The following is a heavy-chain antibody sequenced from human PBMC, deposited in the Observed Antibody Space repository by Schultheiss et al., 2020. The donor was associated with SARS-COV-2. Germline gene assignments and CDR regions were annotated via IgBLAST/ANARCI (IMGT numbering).Heavy chain of an antibody. CDR3: ARGSSPYYLWDAFDI. V-gene: IGHV4-34*01. J-gene: IGHJ3*02. CDR1: GFTFSNAW. D-gene: IGHD3-10*01. Sequence: GSLRLSCAASGFTFSNAWMSWVRQAPGKGLEWVGEINHSGSTNYNPSLKSRVTISVDTSKNQFSLKLSSVTAADTAVYYCARGSSPYYLWDAFDIWGQGTMVTVSS. CDR2: INHSGST.